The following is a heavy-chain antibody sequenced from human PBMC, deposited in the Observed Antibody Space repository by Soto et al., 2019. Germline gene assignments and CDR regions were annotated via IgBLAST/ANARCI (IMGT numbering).Heavy chain of an antibody. V-gene: IGHV1-46*01. CDR2: INPSGGST. CDR1: GYTFTSYY. J-gene: IGHJ4*02. CDR3: ARGGRTIFGVASPPEPPGY. Sequence: ASVKVSCKASGYTFTSYYMHWVRQAPGQGLEWMGIINPSGGSTSYAQKFQGRVTMTRDTSTSTVYMELSSLRSEDTAVYYCARGGRTIFGVASPPEPPGYWGQGTLVTVSS. D-gene: IGHD3-3*01.